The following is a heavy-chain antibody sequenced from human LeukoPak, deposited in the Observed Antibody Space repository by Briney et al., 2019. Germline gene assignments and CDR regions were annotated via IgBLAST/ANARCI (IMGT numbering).Heavy chain of an antibody. CDR1: GFTFSSYW. Sequence: GGSLRLSCAASGFTFSSYWMSWVRQAPGKGLEWVANIKQDGSEKYYVDSVKGRFTISRDNAKNSLYLQMNSLRAEDTAVYYCARDLGRFGELYTDYWGQGTLVTVSS. CDR2: IKQDGSEK. CDR3: ARDLGRFGELYTDY. V-gene: IGHV3-7*01. J-gene: IGHJ4*02. D-gene: IGHD3-10*01.